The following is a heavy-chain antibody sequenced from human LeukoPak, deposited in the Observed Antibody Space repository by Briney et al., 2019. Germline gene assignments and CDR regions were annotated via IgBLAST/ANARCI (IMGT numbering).Heavy chain of an antibody. D-gene: IGHD4-17*01. CDR2: IKQDGSQK. V-gene: IGHV3-7*05. CDR1: GFTFGSYW. CDR3: ARDPTVTNFHDAFDI. Sequence: GGFLRLSCAASGFTFGSYWMSWVRQAPGKGLEWVATIKQDGSQKEYVDFVKGRFTISRDNAKNSLYLQMNSLRAEDTAVYYCARDPTVTNFHDAFDIWGQGTMVTVSS. J-gene: IGHJ3*02.